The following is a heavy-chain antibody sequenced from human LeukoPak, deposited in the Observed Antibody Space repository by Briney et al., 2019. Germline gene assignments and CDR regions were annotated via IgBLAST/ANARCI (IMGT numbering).Heavy chain of an antibody. J-gene: IGHJ3*02. CDR2: ISAYNGNT. CDR1: GYTFTSYG. D-gene: IGHD3-9*01. V-gene: IGHV1-18*01. CDR3: ARDMAYYDILRGAFDI. Sequence: GASVKVSCKASGYTFTSYGISWVRQAPGQGLEWMGWISAYNGNTNYAQKLQGRVTMTTVTSTSTAYMELRSLRSDDTAVYYCARDMAYYDILRGAFDIWGQGTMVTVSS.